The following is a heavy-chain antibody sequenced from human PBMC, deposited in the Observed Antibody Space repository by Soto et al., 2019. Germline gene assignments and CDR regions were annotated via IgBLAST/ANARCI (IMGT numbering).Heavy chain of an antibody. D-gene: IGHD3-22*01. CDR3: ARVFSGLLRPDYYYGMDV. J-gene: IGHJ6*02. Sequence: LSLTCAVYGGSFSGYYWSWIRQPPGKGLAWIGEINHSGSTNYNPSLKSRVTISVDTSKNQFSLKLSSVTAADTAVYYCARVFSGLLRPDYYYGMDVWGQGTTVTVSS. CDR1: GGSFSGYY. CDR2: INHSGST. V-gene: IGHV4-34*01.